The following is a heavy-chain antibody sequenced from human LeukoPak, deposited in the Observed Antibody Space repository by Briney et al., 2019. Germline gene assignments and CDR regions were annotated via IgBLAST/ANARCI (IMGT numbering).Heavy chain of an antibody. CDR2: IYYSGST. CDR1: GGSISSSSYY. Sequence: SETLSLTCTVSGGSISSSSYYWGWIRQPPGKGLEWIGSIYYSGSTYYNPSLKSRVTISVDTSKNQFSLKLSSVTAADTSVYYCARHPNWKKYYFDYWGQGTMVTVSS. CDR3: ARHPNWKKYYFDY. D-gene: IGHD1-20*01. J-gene: IGHJ4*02. V-gene: IGHV4-39*01.